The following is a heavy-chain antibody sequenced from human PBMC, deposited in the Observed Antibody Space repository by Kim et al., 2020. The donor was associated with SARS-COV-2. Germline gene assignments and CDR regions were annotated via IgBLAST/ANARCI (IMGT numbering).Heavy chain of an antibody. CDR1: GGTFSSYA. D-gene: IGHD6-6*01. CDR3: ARDLVLAARHDAFDI. V-gene: IGHV1-69*13. CDR2: IIPIFGTA. Sequence: SVKVSCKASGGTFSSYAISWVRQAPGQGLEWIGGIIPIFGTANYAQKFQGRVTITADESTSTAYMELSSLRSEDTAVYYCARDLVLAARHDAFDIWGQGTMVTVSS. J-gene: IGHJ3*02.